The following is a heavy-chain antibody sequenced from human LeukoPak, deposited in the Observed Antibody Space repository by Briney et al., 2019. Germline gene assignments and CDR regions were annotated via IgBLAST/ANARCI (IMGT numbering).Heavy chain of an antibody. D-gene: IGHD3-22*01. CDR2: IWYGGSNK. CDR3: AKDLSDYYDSSGYFGYFDY. V-gene: IGHV3-33*06. J-gene: IGHJ4*02. CDR1: GFTFSSYG. Sequence: PGRSLRLSCAASGFTFSSYGMHWVRQAPGKGLEWVAVIWYGGSNKYYADSVKGRFTISRDNSKNTLYLQMNSLRAEDTAVYYCAKDLSDYYDSSGYFGYFDYWGQGTLVTVSS.